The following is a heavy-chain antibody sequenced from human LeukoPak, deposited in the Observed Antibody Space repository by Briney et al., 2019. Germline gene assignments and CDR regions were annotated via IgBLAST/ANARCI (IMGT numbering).Heavy chain of an antibody. CDR3: AKLRLSVATTAFDI. CDR1: GFTFSSYG. Sequence: PGGSQRLSCAASGFTFSSYGMHWVRQAPGKGLEWVAFIRYDGSNKYYADSVKGRFTISRDNSKNTLYLQMNSLRAEDTAVYYCAKLRLSVATTAFDIWGQGTMVTVSS. CDR2: IRYDGSNK. V-gene: IGHV3-30*02. D-gene: IGHD5-12*01. J-gene: IGHJ3*02.